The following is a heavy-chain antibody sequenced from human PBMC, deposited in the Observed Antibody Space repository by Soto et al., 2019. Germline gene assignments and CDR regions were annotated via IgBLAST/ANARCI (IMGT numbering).Heavy chain of an antibody. CDR2: IYYSGST. CDR3: ARLRRELLSNDAFDI. Sequence: PSETLSLTCTVSGGSISSYYWSWIRQPPGKGLEWIGYIYYSGSTNYNPSLKSRVTISVDTSKNQFSLKLSSVTAADTAVYYCARLRRELLSNDAFDIWGQGTMVTVSS. J-gene: IGHJ3*02. D-gene: IGHD1-26*01. CDR1: GGSISSYY. V-gene: IGHV4-59*08.